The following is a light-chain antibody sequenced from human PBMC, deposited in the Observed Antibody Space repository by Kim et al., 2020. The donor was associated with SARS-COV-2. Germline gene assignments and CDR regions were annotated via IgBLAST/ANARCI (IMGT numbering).Light chain of an antibody. CDR3: QQLNSYPWT. CDR1: QGISSY. V-gene: IGKV1-9*01. Sequence: ASVGDRVTITCRASQGISSYLAWYQQKPGQAPKPLIYAASTLQSGVPSRFSGSGSGTDFTLTISSLQPEDFATYYCQQLNSYPWTFGQGTKVDIK. J-gene: IGKJ1*01. CDR2: AAS.